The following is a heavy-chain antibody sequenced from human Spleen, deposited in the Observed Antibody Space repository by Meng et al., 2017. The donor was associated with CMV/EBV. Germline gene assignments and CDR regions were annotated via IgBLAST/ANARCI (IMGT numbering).Heavy chain of an antibody. CDR1: GFTFDDYA. CDR3: AKHAPRWGSGYGGGMDV. J-gene: IGHJ6*02. Sequence: GESLKISCAASGFTFDDYAMHWVRQAPGKGLEWVSLISWDGGSTYYADSVKGRFTISRDNSKNSLYLQMNSLRAEDTALYYCAKHAPRWGSGYGGGMDVWGQGTTVTVSS. V-gene: IGHV3-43D*03. D-gene: IGHD5-12*01. CDR2: ISWDGGST.